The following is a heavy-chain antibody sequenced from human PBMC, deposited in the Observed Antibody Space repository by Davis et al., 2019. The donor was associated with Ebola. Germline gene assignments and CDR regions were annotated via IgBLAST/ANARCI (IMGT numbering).Heavy chain of an antibody. V-gene: IGHV3-48*03. CDR2: IGPSGSDI. D-gene: IGHD2-21*01. CDR1: GFTVSSNY. J-gene: IGHJ4*02. CDR3: ARERTSCGGDCLDY. Sequence: GESLKISCEVSGFTVSSNYMTWVRQAPGGGLEWVSYIGPSGSDIAYADSVRGRFTISRDNAKNSLFLQMNSLRAEDTALYYCARERTSCGGDCLDYWGQGTLVTVSS.